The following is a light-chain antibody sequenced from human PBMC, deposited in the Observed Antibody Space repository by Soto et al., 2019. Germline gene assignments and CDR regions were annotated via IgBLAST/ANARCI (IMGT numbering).Light chain of an antibody. Sequence: QSVLTQPASVSGSPGQSVTISCTGTSSDVGGYNYVSWYQQLPGEAPKLIIYEVNDRPSGVSNRFSASKSGNTASLTISGLQAEDEADYYCSSYTRQSTYVFGTGTKVTVL. CDR1: SSDVGGYNY. CDR2: EVN. V-gene: IGLV2-14*03. CDR3: SSYTRQSTYV. J-gene: IGLJ1*01.